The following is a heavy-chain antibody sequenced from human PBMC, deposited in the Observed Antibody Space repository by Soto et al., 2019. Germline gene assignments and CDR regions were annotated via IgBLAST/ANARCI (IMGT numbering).Heavy chain of an antibody. D-gene: IGHD2-15*01. CDR3: ARAYYCSGGSCYLLYYYGMDV. J-gene: IGHJ6*02. CDR1: GGTFSSYA. V-gene: IGHV1-69*06. CDR2: IIPIFGTA. Sequence: SVKVSCKASGGTFSSYAISWVRQAPGQGLEWMGGIIPIFGTANYAQKFQGRVTITADKSTSTAYMELSSLRSEDTAVYYCARAYYCSGGSCYLLYYYGMDVWGQGTTVTVSS.